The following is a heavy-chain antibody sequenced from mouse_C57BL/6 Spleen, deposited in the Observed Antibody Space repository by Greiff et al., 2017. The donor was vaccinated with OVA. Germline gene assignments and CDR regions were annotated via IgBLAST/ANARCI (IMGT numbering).Heavy chain of an antibody. CDR1: GYSFTGYF. CDR2: INPYNGDT. D-gene: IGHD2-5*01. CDR3: ARLDSNYVGFDY. Sequence: LVESGPELVKPGDSVKISCKASGYSFTGYFMNWVMQSHGKSLEWIGRINPYNGDTFYNQKFKGKATLTVDKSSSTAHMELRSLTSEDSAVYYCARLDSNYVGFDYWGQGTTLTVST. V-gene: IGHV1-20*01. J-gene: IGHJ2*01.